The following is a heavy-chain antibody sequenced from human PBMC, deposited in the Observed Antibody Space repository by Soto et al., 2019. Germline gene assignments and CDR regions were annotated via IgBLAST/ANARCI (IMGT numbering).Heavy chain of an antibody. V-gene: IGHV3-23*01. D-gene: IGHD3-22*01. CDR3: AKDLSSGVLRNWLDP. J-gene: IGHJ5*02. Sequence: GGSLRLSCAASGFTFSSYAMTWVRQAPGKGREWVSSITGSGTTTFYADSVKARFTISTDNSNDTLYLQMSGLRAEDTAVYYCAKDLSSGVLRNWLDPWGQGSLVTVYS. CDR2: ITGSGTTT. CDR1: GFTFSSYA.